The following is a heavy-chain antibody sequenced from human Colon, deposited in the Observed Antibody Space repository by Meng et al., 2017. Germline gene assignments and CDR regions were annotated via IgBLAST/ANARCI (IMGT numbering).Heavy chain of an antibody. CDR1: GGSISSNYW. D-gene: IGHD3-22*01. Sequence: QVPLSAAGPCRVKPSRTSSRTLRVSGGSISSNYWWTLVRQAPGKGLEWIGEIYRSGSTNYNPSLKSRVTISIDTSKNEFSLKLTSVTAADTALYYCARRVQYSSGYYYFDFWGQGTLVTVSS. CDR3: ARRVQYSSGYYYFDF. V-gene: IGHV4-4*02. J-gene: IGHJ4*02. CDR2: IYRSGST.